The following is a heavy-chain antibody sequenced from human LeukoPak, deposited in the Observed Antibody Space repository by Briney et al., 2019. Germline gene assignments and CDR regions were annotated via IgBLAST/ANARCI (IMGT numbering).Heavy chain of an antibody. D-gene: IGHD3-3*01. CDR1: GFTFNNYA. J-gene: IGHJ5*02. CDR2: IDPSGANT. V-gene: IGHV3-23*01. Sequence: GGSLRLSCAASGFTFNNYAMTWVRQAPGKGLEWVSSIDPSGANTFYADSVKGRFTISRDIPKNTLYLQMNSLRAEDTATYFCAKGGIKRFGMVPDWFDPWGQGTLVTVSS. CDR3: AKGGIKRFGMVPDWFDP.